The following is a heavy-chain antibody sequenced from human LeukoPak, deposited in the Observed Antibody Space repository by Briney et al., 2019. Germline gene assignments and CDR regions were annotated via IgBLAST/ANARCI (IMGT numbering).Heavy chain of an antibody. D-gene: IGHD1-26*01. J-gene: IGHJ4*02. Sequence: GESLKISCKGSGYTFTTYWIGWVRQMPGKGLEWTGIIYPGDSDTRYSPSFEGQVTISADKSSSTAYLQWSSLRASDTAMYYCARHEDSGSYYWGQGTLVTVSS. CDR2: IYPGDSDT. CDR1: GYTFTTYW. CDR3: ARHEDSGSYY. V-gene: IGHV5-51*01.